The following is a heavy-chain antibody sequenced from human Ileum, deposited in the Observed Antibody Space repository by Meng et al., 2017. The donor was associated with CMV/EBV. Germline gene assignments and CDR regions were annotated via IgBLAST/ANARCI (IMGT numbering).Heavy chain of an antibody. Sequence: GESLKISCAASGFTVSSNYMSWVRQAPGKGLEWVSVTYTGGRTNYGGSVQGRFTVSKDTSNNTLYLQMNSLRAEDTAIYYCATHLNNFGVVAAIDYWGQGTQVTVSS. D-gene: IGHD3-3*01. CDR3: ATHLNNFGVVAAIDY. V-gene: IGHV3-66*04. CDR2: TYTGGRT. CDR1: GFTVSSNY. J-gene: IGHJ4*02.